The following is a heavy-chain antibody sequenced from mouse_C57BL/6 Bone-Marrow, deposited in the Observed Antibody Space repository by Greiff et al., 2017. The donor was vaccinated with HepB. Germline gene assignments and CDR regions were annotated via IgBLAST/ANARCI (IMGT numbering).Heavy chain of an antibody. CDR2: INPNYGTT. V-gene: IGHV1-39*01. CDR1: GYSFTDYN. CDR3: ARSYYGSSWGDFDY. Sequence: VQLQHSGPELVKPGASVKISCKASGYSFTDYNMNWVKQSNGKSLEWIGVINPNYGTTSYNQKFKGKATLTVDQYSSTAYMQLNSLTSEDAAVYYCARSYYGSSWGDFDYWGQGTTLTVSS. D-gene: IGHD1-1*01. J-gene: IGHJ2*01.